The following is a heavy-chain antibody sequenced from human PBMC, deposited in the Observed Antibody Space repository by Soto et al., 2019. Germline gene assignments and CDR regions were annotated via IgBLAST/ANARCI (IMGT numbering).Heavy chain of an antibody. CDR2: ISYGGSNE. CDR1: GFTFSNYG. J-gene: IGHJ3*02. Sequence: GGSVRLSCAASGFTFSNYGMHWVRQAPGKGLEWASVISYGGSNEYYADSVKGRFSISRDNSKNTLYLQMNSLRTEDTAVYYCANHQPKLREAFDIWGQGTMVTVSS. D-gene: IGHD4-17*01. V-gene: IGHV3-33*08. CDR3: ANHQPKLREAFDI.